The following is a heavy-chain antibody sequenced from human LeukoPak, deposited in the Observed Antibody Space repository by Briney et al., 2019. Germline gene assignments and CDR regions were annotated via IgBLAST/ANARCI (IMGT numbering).Heavy chain of an antibody. CDR1: GGSISVGSYY. V-gene: IGHV4-39*07. CDR3: ARDHRVATIYTDY. CDR2: IYSGST. J-gene: IGHJ4*02. Sequence: SETLSLTCTVSGGSISVGSYYWGWFRQPPGKGRGGFGSIYSGSTYYNPSLKSRVTISVDTSKNQFSLKLSSVTAADTAVYYCARDHRVATIYTDYWGQGTLVTVSS. D-gene: IGHD5-24*01.